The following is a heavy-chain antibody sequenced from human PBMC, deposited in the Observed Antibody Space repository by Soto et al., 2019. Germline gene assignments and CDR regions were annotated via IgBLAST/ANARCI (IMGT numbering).Heavy chain of an antibody. V-gene: IGHV5-51*01. Sequence: PGESLKISCKSSGYSFTTYWIGWVRQLPRKGLEWMGIIYPGDSTTRYSPSFQGQVTISADMSISTAYLQWSSLKASDTAMYYCARYSGYEPNIAMPGGYYLDYWGQVTLVTVPQ. CDR1: GYSFTTYW. J-gene: IGHJ4*02. CDR3: ARYSGYEPNIAMPGGYYLDY. CDR2: IYPGDSTT. D-gene: IGHD5-12*01.